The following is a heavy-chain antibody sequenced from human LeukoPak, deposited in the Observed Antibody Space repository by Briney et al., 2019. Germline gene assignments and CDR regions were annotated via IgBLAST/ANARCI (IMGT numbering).Heavy chain of an antibody. CDR1: GFTVTRKY. CDR2: IYSAGRT. Sequence: PGGSPRLSCAASGFTVTRKYMTWVRQAPGKGLEWVSHIYSAGRTYSADSVKGRFTISRDNSKNTLYLQMNSLRAEDTAVYFCARDFGSWHYEYFQHWGQGTLVTVSS. J-gene: IGHJ1*01. V-gene: IGHV3-66*01. D-gene: IGHD6-13*01. CDR3: ARDFGSWHYEYFQH.